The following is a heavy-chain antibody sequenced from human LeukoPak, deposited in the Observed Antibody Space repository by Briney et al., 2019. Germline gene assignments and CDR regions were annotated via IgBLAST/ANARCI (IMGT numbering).Heavy chain of an antibody. CDR3: AREAGVTAYFDY. J-gene: IGHJ4*02. CDR1: GYTFSSNW. D-gene: IGHD3-10*01. V-gene: IGHV3-74*01. Sequence: GGSLRLSCAASGYTFSSNWMHWVRQPPGKGLVWVSRIKNDGSGTYADSVKGRFFISRDNARNTLYLQMNSLRAEDTAVYYCAREAGVTAYFDYWGQGTLVTVSS. CDR2: IKNDGSGT.